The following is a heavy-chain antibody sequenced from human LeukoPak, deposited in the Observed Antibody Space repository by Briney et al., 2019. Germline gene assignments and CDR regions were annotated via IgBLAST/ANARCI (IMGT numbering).Heavy chain of an antibody. CDR2: IYYSGST. CDR3: ARSDCSGGSCYSMGIPNWFDP. D-gene: IGHD2-15*01. CDR1: GGSISSYY. J-gene: IGHJ5*02. V-gene: IGHV4-59*08. Sequence: PSETLSLTCTVSGGSISSYYWSWIRQPPGKGLEWIGYIYYSGSTNYNPSLKSRVTISVDTSKNQFSLKLSSVTAADTAVYYCARSDCSGGSCYSMGIPNWFDPWGQGTLVTVSS.